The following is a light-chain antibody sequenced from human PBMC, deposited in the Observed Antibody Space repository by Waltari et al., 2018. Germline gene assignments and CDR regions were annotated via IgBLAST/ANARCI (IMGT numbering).Light chain of an antibody. CDR2: DGS. Sequence: SYELTQPPSVSVSPGQTARITCSGDALPKKYAFWYQQKSGKAPVLVIYDGSKRPSGIPRRFAGSSSGTLATLTISGAQMEDEPDYYCYSTDTSGNHRVFGGGTKLTVL. J-gene: IGLJ3*02. CDR1: ALPKKY. V-gene: IGLV3-10*01. CDR3: YSTDTSGNHRV.